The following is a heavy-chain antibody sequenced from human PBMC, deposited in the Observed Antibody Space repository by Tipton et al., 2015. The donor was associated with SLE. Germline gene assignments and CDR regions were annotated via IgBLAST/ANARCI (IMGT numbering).Heavy chain of an antibody. CDR1: GGSISSSSYY. J-gene: IGHJ4*02. V-gene: IGHV4-39*01. CDR3: ARRGSSSWPWDY. CDR2: IYYSGST. Sequence: TLSLTCTVSGGSISSSSYYWGWIRQPPGKGLEWIGSIYYSGSTYYNPSLKSRVTISVDTSKNQFSLKLSSVTAADTAVYYCARRGSSSWPWDYWGQGTLVTVSS. D-gene: IGHD6-13*01.